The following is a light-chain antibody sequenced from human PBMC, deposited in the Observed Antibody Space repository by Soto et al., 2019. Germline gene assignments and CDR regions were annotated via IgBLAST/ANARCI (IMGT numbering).Light chain of an antibody. Sequence: HSQATLAVSLGERATMNCKSSQSVLYSSNNKNYLAWYQQKPGQRPKLLIYWASTRESGVPDRFSGSGSGTDFTLTIISFQAEDVAVYYCQHYDSPPCTFGEGTKVDVK. CDR1: QSVLYSSNNKNY. V-gene: IGKV4-1*01. J-gene: IGKJ1*01. CDR3: QHYDSPPCT. CDR2: WAS.